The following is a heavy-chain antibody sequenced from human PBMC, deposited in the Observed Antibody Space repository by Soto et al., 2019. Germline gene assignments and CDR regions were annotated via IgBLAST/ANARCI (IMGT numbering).Heavy chain of an antibody. CDR2: ISYDGSNK. Sequence: PGGSLRLSCAASGFTFSSYGMHWVRQAPGKGLEWVAVISYDGSNKYYADSVKGRFTISRDNSKNTLYLQMNSLRAEDTAVYYCAKDVAVAGPIDYYYYYGMDVWGQGTTVTVSS. J-gene: IGHJ6*02. CDR3: AKDVAVAGPIDYYYYYGMDV. D-gene: IGHD6-19*01. V-gene: IGHV3-30*18. CDR1: GFTFSSYG.